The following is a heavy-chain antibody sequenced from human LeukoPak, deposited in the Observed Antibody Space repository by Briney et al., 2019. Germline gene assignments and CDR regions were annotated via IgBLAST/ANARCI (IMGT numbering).Heavy chain of an antibody. Sequence: SETLSLTCSVSGGSISSSSYYWGWSRQPPEKGLEWIGSIYYSGSTYYNPSLKSRVTISVDTSKNQSSLKLSSVTAADTAVYYCARLEYSSCVTSWGQGTLVTVSS. CDR2: IYYSGST. CDR1: GGSISSSSYY. J-gene: IGHJ4*02. D-gene: IGHD6-6*01. CDR3: ARLEYSSCVTS. V-gene: IGHV4-39*01.